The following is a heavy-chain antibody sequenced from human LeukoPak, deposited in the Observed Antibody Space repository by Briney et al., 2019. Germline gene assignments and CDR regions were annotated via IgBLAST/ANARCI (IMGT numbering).Heavy chain of an antibody. D-gene: IGHD3-22*01. J-gene: IGHJ4*02. V-gene: IGHV4-39*07. CDR3: ARVRSSGYYLYYFDY. CDR1: GGSISSSSYY. Sequence: SETLSLTCTVSGGSISSSSYYWGWIRQPPGKGLEWIGEINHSGSTNYNPSLKSRVTISVDTSKNQFSLKLSSVTAADTAVYYCARVRSSGYYLYYFDYWGRGTLVTVSS. CDR2: INHSGST.